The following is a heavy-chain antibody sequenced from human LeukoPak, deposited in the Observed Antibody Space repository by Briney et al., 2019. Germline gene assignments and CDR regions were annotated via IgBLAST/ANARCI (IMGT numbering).Heavy chain of an antibody. CDR1: GGSIRSSYYY. Sequence: SETLSLTCTVSGGSIRSSYYYWGWIRQPPGKGLEWIGSIYDSGSTYYNPSLKSRVTISVDTSKNQFSLKLNSVTAADTAVYYCARGTMIARRWFDPWGQGTLVTVSS. J-gene: IGHJ5*02. CDR2: IYDSGST. V-gene: IGHV4-39*01. D-gene: IGHD3-22*01. CDR3: ARGTMIARRWFDP.